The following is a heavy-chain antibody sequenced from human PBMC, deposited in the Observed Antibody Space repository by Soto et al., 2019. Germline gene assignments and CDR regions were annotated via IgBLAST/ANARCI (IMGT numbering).Heavy chain of an antibody. CDR2: ISGSDGKT. CDR3: AKDLYVQPPSGWFDP. D-gene: IGHD1-26*01. V-gene: IGHV3-23*01. CDR1: GFSFGSYA. J-gene: IGHJ5*02. Sequence: GGSLRLSCAASGFSFGSYALSWVRQAPGKGLEWVSTISGSDGKTFYADSVKGRFTISRDSSKSTLYLQMMSLRAEDTAVYYCAKDLYVQPPSGWFDPWGQGTVVTAPQ.